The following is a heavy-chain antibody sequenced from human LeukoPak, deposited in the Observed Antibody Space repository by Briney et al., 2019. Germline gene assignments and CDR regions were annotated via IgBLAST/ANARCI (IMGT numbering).Heavy chain of an antibody. CDR1: GGSISSGSYC. J-gene: IGHJ4*02. D-gene: IGHD4-17*01. CDR2: IYYSGST. Sequence: SQTLSLTCTVSGGSISSGSYCWSWIRQSAGKGLEWIGSIYYSGSTYYNPSLKSRVTISVDTSKNQFSLKLSSVIAADTAVYYCARRSVTTLFDYWGQGTLVTVSS. V-gene: IGHV4-30-2*03. CDR3: ARRSVTTLFDY.